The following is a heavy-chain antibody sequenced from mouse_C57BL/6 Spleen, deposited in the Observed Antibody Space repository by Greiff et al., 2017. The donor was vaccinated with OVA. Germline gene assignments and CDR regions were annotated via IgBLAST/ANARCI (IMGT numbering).Heavy chain of an antibody. CDR3: TRGGFTTVYYYAMDY. D-gene: IGHD1-1*01. J-gene: IGHJ4*01. Sequence: VQLQQPGAELVKPGASVKLSCKASGYTFTSYWMHWVKQRPGRGLEWIGRIDPNSGGTKYNEKFKSKATLTVDKPSSTAYMQLSSLTSEDSAVYYCTRGGFTTVYYYAMDYWGQGTSVTVSS. CDR1: GYTFTSYW. V-gene: IGHV1-72*01. CDR2: IDPNSGGT.